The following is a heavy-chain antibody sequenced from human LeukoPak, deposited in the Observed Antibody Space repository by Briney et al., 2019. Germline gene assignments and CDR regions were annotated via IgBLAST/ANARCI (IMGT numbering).Heavy chain of an antibody. D-gene: IGHD1-20*01. CDR1: GFTFSKFT. CDR3: AKKMSITAASQVDY. J-gene: IGHJ4*02. Sequence: GGSLRLSCAASGFTFSKFTMNWVRQAPGKGLEWVSAIYGSGGSEYADSVKGRFTISRDNSKNTVYLQMNSLRAEDTAVYYCAKKMSITAASQVDYWGQGTLVTVSS. CDR2: IYGSGGSE. V-gene: IGHV3-23*01.